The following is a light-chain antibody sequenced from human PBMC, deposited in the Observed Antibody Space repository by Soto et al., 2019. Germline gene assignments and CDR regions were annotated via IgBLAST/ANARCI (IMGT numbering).Light chain of an antibody. CDR3: QKHDGVPL. CDR2: DAS. V-gene: IGKV1-33*01. Sequence: DIQLTQSPSSLSASVGDRVTITCQASQDISNHLNWYQQKPGKAPNLLIYDASDLETGVPSRFSGGGSATFVSFSINCLQPEDIATYYCQKHDGVPLFGPGTKVEIK. J-gene: IGKJ3*01. CDR1: QDISNH.